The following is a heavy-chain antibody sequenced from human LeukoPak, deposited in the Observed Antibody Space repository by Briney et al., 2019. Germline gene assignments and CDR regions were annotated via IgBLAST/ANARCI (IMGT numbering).Heavy chain of an antibody. CDR2: IYISGST. V-gene: IGHV4-4*07. Sequence: SETLSLTCTVSGGPMSSYYWSWIRQPAGKGLEWIGRIYISGSTDYNPSLKSRVTISLDKSKNQFSLRLSSVTAADTAVYYCARLYCSGGSCYQVDFWGQGTLVTVSS. D-gene: IGHD2-15*01. J-gene: IGHJ4*02. CDR3: ARLYCSGGSCYQVDF. CDR1: GGPMSSYY.